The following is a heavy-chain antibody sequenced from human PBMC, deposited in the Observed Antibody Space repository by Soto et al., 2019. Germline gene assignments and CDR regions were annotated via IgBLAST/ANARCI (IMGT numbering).Heavy chain of an antibody. D-gene: IGHD2-2*01. J-gene: IGHJ4*02. CDR1: GFTFSSYA. V-gene: IGHV3-23*01. Sequence: GGSLRLSCAASGFTFSSYAMSWVRQAPGKGLEWVSAISGSGGTTYYADSVKGRFTISRDNSKNTLYLQMNSLRVEDTAVYYCARASSGTSGAIDYWGQGTLVTVS. CDR2: ISGSGGTT. CDR3: ARASSGTSGAIDY.